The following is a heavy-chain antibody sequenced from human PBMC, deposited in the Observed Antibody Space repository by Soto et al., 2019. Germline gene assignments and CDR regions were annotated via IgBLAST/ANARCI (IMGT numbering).Heavy chain of an antibody. J-gene: IGHJ5*02. CDR2: INHSGST. Sequence: QVQLQQWGAGLLKPSETLSLTCAVYGGSFSGYYWSWIRQPPGKGLEWIGEINHSGSTNYNPSLKSRVTISVDTSKNRFSLKLSSVTAADTAVYYCARGRLCAGGSCYSVRFDPWGQGTLVTVSS. D-gene: IGHD2-15*01. CDR1: GGSFSGYY. CDR3: ARGRLCAGGSCYSVRFDP. V-gene: IGHV4-34*01.